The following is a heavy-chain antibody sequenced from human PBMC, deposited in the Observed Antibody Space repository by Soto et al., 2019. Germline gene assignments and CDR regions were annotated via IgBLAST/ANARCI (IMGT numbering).Heavy chain of an antibody. CDR2: IYWDDDT. CDR1: GFSFSADGVG. CDR3: AHAFGGTSWPNDAFDV. D-gene: IGHD3-16*01. V-gene: IGHV2-5*02. J-gene: IGHJ3*01. Sequence: HITLKESGPTLVKPTQTLTLTCIFSGFSFSADGVGVGWIRQPPGKTLEWLALIYWDDDTRYRPSLKSRLTITTDSTKNQVVLTMTNIDPLYTATYYCAHAFGGTSWPNDAFDVWGQGTVVTVSS.